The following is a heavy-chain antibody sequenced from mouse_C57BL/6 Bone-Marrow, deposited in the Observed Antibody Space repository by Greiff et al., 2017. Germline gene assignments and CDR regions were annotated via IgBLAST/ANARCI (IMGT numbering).Heavy chain of an antibody. CDR3: ARWATPYWYFDV. D-gene: IGHD3-1*01. CDR1: GYTFTSYW. CDR2: IYPGSGST. V-gene: IGHV1-55*01. J-gene: IGHJ1*03. Sequence: QVQLQQSGAELVKPGASVKMSCKASGYTFTSYWITWVKQRPGQGLEWIGDIYPGSGSTNYNEKFKSKATLTVDTSSSTAYMQLSSLTSEDSAVYYCARWATPYWYFDVWGTGTTVTVSS.